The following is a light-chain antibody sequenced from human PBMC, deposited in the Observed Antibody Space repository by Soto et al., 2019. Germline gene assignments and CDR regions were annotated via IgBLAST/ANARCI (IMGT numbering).Light chain of an antibody. CDR3: QKYNSAPQT. J-gene: IGKJ2*01. CDR2: AAS. CDR1: QGMSNY. V-gene: IGKV1-27*01. Sequence: DIQMTQSTSSLTASVGDRVTITCRASQGMSNYLAWYHQKPGKVPKLLIYAASTVQSVVPSRFSGSGSGTDFTLTISSLQPEDVATYYCQKYNSAPQTFVQGTKMELK.